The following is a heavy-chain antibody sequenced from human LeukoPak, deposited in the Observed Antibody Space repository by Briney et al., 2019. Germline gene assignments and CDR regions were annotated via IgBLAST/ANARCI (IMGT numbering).Heavy chain of an antibody. V-gene: IGHV4-38-2*02. CDR3: VREADYYGSGERNDY. Sequence: SETLSLTCTVSGYSISSGHYWAWIRQSPEKGLECIATMFHSGSTYYNPSLKSRVTTSVDTSKNEFSLKLSSVTAADTAVYYCVREADYYGSGERNDYWGQGTLVTVSS. D-gene: IGHD3-10*01. CDR1: GYSISSGHY. J-gene: IGHJ4*02. CDR2: MFHSGST.